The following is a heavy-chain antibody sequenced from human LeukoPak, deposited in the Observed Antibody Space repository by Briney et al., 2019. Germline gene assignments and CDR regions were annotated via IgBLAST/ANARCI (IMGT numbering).Heavy chain of an antibody. D-gene: IGHD3-10*01. CDR2: ISGSGGST. CDR3: AKGRLLWFGELFSPFDY. V-gene: IGHV3-23*01. J-gene: IGHJ4*02. CDR1: GFTFSSNA. Sequence: GGSLRLSCAASGFTFSSNAMSWVRQAPGKGLEWVSAISGSGGSTYYADSVKGRFTISRDNSKNTLYLQMNSLRAEDTAVYYCAKGRLLWFGELFSPFDYWGQGTLVTVSS.